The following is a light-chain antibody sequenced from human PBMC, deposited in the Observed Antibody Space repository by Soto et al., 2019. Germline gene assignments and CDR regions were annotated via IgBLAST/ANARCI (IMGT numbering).Light chain of an antibody. Sequence: EIVVTQSPGTLSLSLGERATLSCRASQSVSSSYLAWYQQKPGQAPRLLIYGASSRATGIPDRFSGIGSGTDCTLTISRLEPEDFAVYYWQQYGSSPNTFGQGTKLEIK. CDR2: GAS. V-gene: IGKV3-20*01. CDR3: QQYGSSPNT. CDR1: QSVSSSY. J-gene: IGKJ2*01.